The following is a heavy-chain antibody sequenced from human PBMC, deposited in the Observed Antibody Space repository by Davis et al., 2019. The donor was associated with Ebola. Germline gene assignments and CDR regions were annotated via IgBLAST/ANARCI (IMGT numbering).Heavy chain of an antibody. CDR2: IKQDGNEK. J-gene: IGHJ6*02. CDR1: GFTFSSYW. D-gene: IGHD1-26*01. V-gene: IGHV3-7*01. CDR3: ARNPGGANGMDV. Sequence: PGGSLRLSCAASGFTFSSYWMSWVRQAPGKGLEWVANIKQDGNEKFYVDSVKGRFTISRDNAENSLYLQMNSLRAEDTAVYYCARNPGGANGMDVWGQGTTVTVSS.